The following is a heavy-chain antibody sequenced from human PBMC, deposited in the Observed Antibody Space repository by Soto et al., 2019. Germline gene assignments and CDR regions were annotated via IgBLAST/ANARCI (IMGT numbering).Heavy chain of an antibody. CDR2: IYPADSDT. J-gene: IGHJ4*02. CDR3: ARSRIIGMTWSFDD. D-gene: IGHD1-20*01. V-gene: IGHV5-51*01. Sequence: GESLKISCKVSGYSFVNYWIGWVRQMPGKCLEWMVVIYPADSDTRDSPSFQGQVTISACESVTPAYVQWSSLQASDTSTYYCARSRIIGMTWSFDDWGQESLVTV. CDR1: GYSFVNYW.